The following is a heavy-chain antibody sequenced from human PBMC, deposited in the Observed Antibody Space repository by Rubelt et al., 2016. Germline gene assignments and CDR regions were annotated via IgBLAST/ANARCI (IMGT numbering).Heavy chain of an antibody. J-gene: IGHJ6*02. CDR1: GGSFSGYY. CDR2: INHSGST. CDR3: ARGRMGFHYYYYGMDV. V-gene: IGHV4-34*01. Sequence: QVQLQQWGAGLLKPSETLSLTCAVYGGSFSGYYWSWIRQPPGKGLEWIGEINHSGSTNYNPSLKSRVTISVDTSKNQFSLKLSSVTVADTAVYYCARGRMGFHYYYYGMDVWGQGTTVTVSS. D-gene: IGHD1-26*01.